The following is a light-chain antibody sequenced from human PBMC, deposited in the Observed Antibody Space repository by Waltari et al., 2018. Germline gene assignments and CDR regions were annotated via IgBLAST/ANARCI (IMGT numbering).Light chain of an antibody. Sequence: SSELTQDPAVSVALGQTIRITCQRDSLRGGEASWYQQKPGQAPVLVMFGENNRPSGVPDRFSGSISGSTISLTITGAQAEDEADYYCNSRDNRGQAVIFGGGTKVTVL. CDR1: SLRGGE. CDR2: GEN. CDR3: NSRDNRGQAVI. J-gene: IGLJ2*01. V-gene: IGLV3-19*01.